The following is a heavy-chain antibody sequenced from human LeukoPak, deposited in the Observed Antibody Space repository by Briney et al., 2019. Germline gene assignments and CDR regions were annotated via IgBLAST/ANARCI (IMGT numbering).Heavy chain of an antibody. CDR1: GYTFTGYY. V-gene: IGHV1-2*02. CDR2: INPNSGGT. J-gene: IGHJ6*03. CDR3: ARGVGGYGSGSYYNLGYYYYMDV. Sequence: ASVKVSCKASGYTFTGYYMHWVRQAPGQGLEWMGWINPNSGGTNYAQKFQGRVTMTRDTSISPAYMELSRLRSDATAVYYCARGVGGYGSGSYYNLGYYYYMDVWGKGTTVTISS. D-gene: IGHD3-10*01.